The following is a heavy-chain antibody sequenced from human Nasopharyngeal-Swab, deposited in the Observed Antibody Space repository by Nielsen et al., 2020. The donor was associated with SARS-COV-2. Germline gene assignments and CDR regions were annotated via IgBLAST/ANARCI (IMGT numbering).Heavy chain of an antibody. CDR3: ARTRTVDY. V-gene: IGHV3-21*01. J-gene: IGHJ4*02. Sequence: GGSLRLSLAASGLTFSSYSMNWVRQAPGKGLEWVSSISSSSSYIYYADSVRGRFTITRDNAKNSLYLQMNSLRAEDTAVYYCARTRTVDYWGQGTLVTVSS. D-gene: IGHD4-17*01. CDR2: ISSSSSYI. CDR1: GLTFSSYS.